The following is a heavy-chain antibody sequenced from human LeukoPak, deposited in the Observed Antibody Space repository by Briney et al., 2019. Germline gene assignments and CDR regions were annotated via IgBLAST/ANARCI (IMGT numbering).Heavy chain of an antibody. Sequence: GGSLRLSCTASGFTFSSYSLNWVRQAPGKGLEWVSSVSTGSNYIYYADSVKGRFTISRDNDKNSLYLQMNSLRVEDTAVYYCARVCSGGSCLDSWGQGTLVTVSS. J-gene: IGHJ5*01. D-gene: IGHD2-15*01. V-gene: IGHV3-21*01. CDR1: GFTFSSYS. CDR3: ARVCSGGSCLDS. CDR2: VSTGSNYI.